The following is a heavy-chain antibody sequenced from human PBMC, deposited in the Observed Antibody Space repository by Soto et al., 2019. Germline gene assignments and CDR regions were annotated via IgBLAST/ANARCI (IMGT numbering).Heavy chain of an antibody. J-gene: IGHJ6*02. CDR2: IDPSDSYT. V-gene: IGHV5-10-1*01. Sequence: GASLKISCKGSGYSFTSYWISWVRQMPGKGLEWMGRIDPSDSYTNYSPSFQGHVTISADKSISTAYLQWSSLKASDTAMYYWARHAPNCCAMDVWGPGTTVNLAS. D-gene: IGHD2-15*01. CDR3: ARHAPNCCAMDV. CDR1: GYSFTSYW.